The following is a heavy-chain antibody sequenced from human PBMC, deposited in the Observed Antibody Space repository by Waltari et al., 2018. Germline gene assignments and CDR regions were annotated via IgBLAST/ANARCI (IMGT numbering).Heavy chain of an antibody. CDR2: INPNGGAT. Sequence: LVQSGSEVIKPGASVKVSCKVSRDAITEHYIQWVRQAPGQGLEWMGWINPNGGATNYARNFRGRITVTWDTSATTSSMGLSGLRSDDTAVYYCAREYCGGDCRLFDYWGQGTLVTVSS. D-gene: IGHD2-21*02. CDR3: AREYCGGDCRLFDY. J-gene: IGHJ4*01. CDR1: RDAITEHY. V-gene: IGHV1-2*02.